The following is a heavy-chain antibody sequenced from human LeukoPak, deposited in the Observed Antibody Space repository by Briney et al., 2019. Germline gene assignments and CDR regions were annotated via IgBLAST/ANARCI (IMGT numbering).Heavy chain of an antibody. V-gene: IGHV4-59*11. J-gene: IGHJ4*02. CDR1: GGSFSSHY. CDR2: IYYSGST. CDR3: ARAEYYYDSSGYYYWYYFDY. Sequence: SETLSLTCTVSGGSFSSHYWSWIRQPPGKGLEWIGYIYYSGSTNYNPSLKSRVTISVDASKNQFSLKLSSVTAADTVVYYCARAEYYYDSSGYYYWYYFDYWGQGTLVTVSS. D-gene: IGHD3-22*01.